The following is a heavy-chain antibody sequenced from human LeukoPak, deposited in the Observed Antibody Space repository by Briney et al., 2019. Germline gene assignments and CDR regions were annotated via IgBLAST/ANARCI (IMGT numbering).Heavy chain of an antibody. V-gene: IGHV4-4*09. Sequence: SETLSLTCTVSGGSITNYYWNWIRQPPGKGLEWIGYISASGTTTYNPSLMSRVTISVDTSKNQFSLKLSSVTAADTAVYYCARGLRYYYYYMDVWGKGTTVTVSS. CDR3: ARGLRYYYYYMDV. J-gene: IGHJ6*03. CDR2: ISASGTT. CDR1: GGSITNYY.